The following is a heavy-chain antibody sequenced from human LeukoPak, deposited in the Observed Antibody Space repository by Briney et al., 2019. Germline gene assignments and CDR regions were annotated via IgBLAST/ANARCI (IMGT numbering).Heavy chain of an antibody. CDR3: ARGRRGIAFEYSSSGWYFQH. CDR2: IYHSGST. D-gene: IGHD6-13*01. CDR1: GGSISSGGYY. V-gene: IGHV4-30-2*01. J-gene: IGHJ1*01. Sequence: SQTLSLTCTVSGGSISSGGYYWSWIRQPPGKGLEWIGYIYHSGSTYYNPSLKSRVTISVDTSKNQFSLKLSSVTAADTAVYYCARGRRGIAFEYSSSGWYFQHWGQGTLVTVSS.